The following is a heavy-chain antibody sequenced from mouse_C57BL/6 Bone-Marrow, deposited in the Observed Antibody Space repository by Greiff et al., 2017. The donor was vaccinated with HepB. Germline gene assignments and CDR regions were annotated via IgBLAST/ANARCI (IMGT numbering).Heavy chain of an antibody. CDR1: GYTFTSYG. CDR3: ARSPEAWTAQATGAMDY. Sequence: VQLQQSGAELVRPGSSVKMSCKTSGYTFTSYGINWVKQRPGQGLEWIGYIYIGNGYTEYNEKFKGKATLTSDTSSSTAYMQLSSLTSEDSAIYFCARSPEAWTAQATGAMDYWGQGTSVTVSS. V-gene: IGHV1-58*01. CDR2: IYIGNGYT. J-gene: IGHJ4*01. D-gene: IGHD3-2*02.